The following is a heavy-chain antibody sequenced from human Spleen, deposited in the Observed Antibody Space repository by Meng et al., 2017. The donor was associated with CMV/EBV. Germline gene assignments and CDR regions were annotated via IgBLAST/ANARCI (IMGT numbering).Heavy chain of an antibody. J-gene: IGHJ3*02. CDR1: GFTFSSYA. CDR3: ARATAYDGKLDDGFDM. CDR2: INPNSGGT. D-gene: IGHD4-23*01. Sequence: GESLKISCAASGFTFSSYAMHWVRQAPGQGLECMGWINPNSGGTSRARKFQGRVTMTRDTPISTAYMELSRLRSDDTAVYYCARATAYDGKLDDGFDMWGQGTMVTVSS. V-gene: IGHV1-2*02.